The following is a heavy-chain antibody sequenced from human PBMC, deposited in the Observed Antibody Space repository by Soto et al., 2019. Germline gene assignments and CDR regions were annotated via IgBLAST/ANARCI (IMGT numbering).Heavy chain of an antibody. CDR3: ENGSGPMDV. V-gene: IGHV3-30*03. CDR1: GFTFSSYG. CDR2: ISYDGSKK. D-gene: IGHD3-10*01. Sequence: QVQLVESGGGVVQPGRSLRLSCAASGFTFSSYGMHWVRQAPGKGLDWVAVISYDGSKKYYADSVKGRFTISRDNSKNTPYLQINSLRAEDTALYYGENGSGPMDVWGQETTVTVSS. J-gene: IGHJ6*02.